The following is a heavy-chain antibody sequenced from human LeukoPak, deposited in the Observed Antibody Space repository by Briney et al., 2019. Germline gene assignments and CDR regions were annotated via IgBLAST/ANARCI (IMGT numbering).Heavy chain of an antibody. J-gene: IGHJ4*02. CDR3: TRYGGNSFSY. CDR1: GFTFGDFA. V-gene: IGHV3-49*04. CDR2: IRSKAYGGTT. D-gene: IGHD4-23*01. Sequence: GRSLRLSCTASGFTFGDFAMSWVRQAPGKGLEWVGFIRSKAYGGTTEYAASVKGRFTISRDDSKSIAYLQMNSLKTEDTAVYYCTRYGGNSFSYWGQGTLVTVSS.